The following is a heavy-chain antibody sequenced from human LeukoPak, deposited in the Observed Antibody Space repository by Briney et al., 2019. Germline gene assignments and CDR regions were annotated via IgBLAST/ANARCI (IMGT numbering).Heavy chain of an antibody. CDR1: GFTFSNYG. J-gene: IGHJ3*01. CDR2: ISGSGHNT. CDR3: ARDLMFRGETGAFDF. Sequence: PGGSLRLSCAASGFTFSNYGMNWVRQAPGKGLEWVSAISGSGHNTYYADSVKGRFTISRDNSKNTLYLQMNSLRAEDTAVYYCARDLMFRGETGAFDFWGHGTMVTVSS. D-gene: IGHD3-10*01. V-gene: IGHV3-23*01.